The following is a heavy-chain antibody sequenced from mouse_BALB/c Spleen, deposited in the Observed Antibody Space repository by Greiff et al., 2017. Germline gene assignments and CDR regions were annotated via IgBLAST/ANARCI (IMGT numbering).Heavy chain of an antibody. J-gene: IGHJ4*01. D-gene: IGHD1-1*02. CDR3: ARRWLVPYYAMDY. CDR1: GFTFSSFG. CDR2: ISSGSSTI. V-gene: IGHV5-17*02. Sequence: EVNLVESGGGLVQPGGSRKLSCAASGFTFSSFGMHWVRQAPEKGLEWVAYISSGSSTIYYADTVKGRFTISRDNPKNTLFLQMTSLRSEDTAMYYCARRWLVPYYAMDYWGQGTSVTVSS.